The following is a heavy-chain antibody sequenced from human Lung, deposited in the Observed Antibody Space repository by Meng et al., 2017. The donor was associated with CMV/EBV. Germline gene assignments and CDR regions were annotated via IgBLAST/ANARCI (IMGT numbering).Heavy chain of an antibody. Sequence: SXXVSWKASGYTFSGFYIHWVRQAPGQGLEWMGWINPISGGTDYSQKFQGRVTLTRDTSISTAYMELTRLTSDDTAVYFCARDDSVLPIDYWGPGTLVTVSS. CDR1: GYTFSGFY. D-gene: IGHD4-11*01. V-gene: IGHV1-2*02. CDR2: INPISGGT. J-gene: IGHJ4*02. CDR3: ARDDSVLPIDY.